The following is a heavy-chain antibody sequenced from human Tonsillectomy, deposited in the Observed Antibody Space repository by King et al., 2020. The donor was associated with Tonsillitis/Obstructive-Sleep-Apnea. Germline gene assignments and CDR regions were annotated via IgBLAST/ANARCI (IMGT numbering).Heavy chain of an antibody. CDR2: ISDNGSGT. V-gene: IGHV3-23*04. D-gene: IGHD6-19*01. CDR3: AGGPAGADYYYMDV. CDR1: GFTFSTYA. J-gene: IGHJ6*03. Sequence: VQLVESGGGLVQPGGSLRLSCAASGFTFSTYAMSWVRQAPGKGLEWVSVISDNGSGTYYAVSVKGRFTISRDNSKNTLYLQMNSLRADDTAVYYCAGGPAGADYYYMDVWGKGTTVTVPS.